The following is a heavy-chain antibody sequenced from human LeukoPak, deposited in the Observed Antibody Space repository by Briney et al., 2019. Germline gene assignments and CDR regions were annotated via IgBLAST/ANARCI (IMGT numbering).Heavy chain of an antibody. D-gene: IGHD2-2*01. J-gene: IGHJ6*02. V-gene: IGHV4-59*01. CDR2: IYYSGST. Sequence: SETLSLTCTVSGGSISSYYWSWIRQPPGKGLQWIGYIYYSGSTNYNPSLKSRVTISVDTSKNQFSLNLSSVTAADTAVHYCARVLGNYCSSTSCYDYYYGMDVWGQGTTVTVSS. CDR1: GGSISSYY. CDR3: ARVLGNYCSSTSCYDYYYGMDV.